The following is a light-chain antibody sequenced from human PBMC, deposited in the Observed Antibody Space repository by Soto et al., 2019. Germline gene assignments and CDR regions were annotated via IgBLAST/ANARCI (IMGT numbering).Light chain of an antibody. CDR1: QSIRSY. CDR2: AAS. J-gene: IGKJ1*01. CDR3: QQYNSFSWT. V-gene: IGKV1-5*01. Sequence: DIQMTQSPSSLSASVGDRVTITYRASQSIRSYLNWYQQKXGKAPKXXIYAASSLQSGVRSRFSGSGAGTECTRTISSLQPDDVATDYCQQYNSFSWTFGQGTQVDIK.